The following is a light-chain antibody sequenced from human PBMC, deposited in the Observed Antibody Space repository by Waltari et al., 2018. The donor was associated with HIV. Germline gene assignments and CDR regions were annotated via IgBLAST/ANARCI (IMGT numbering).Light chain of an antibody. J-gene: IGLJ2*01. V-gene: IGLV2-14*01. Sequence: QSAPPTPATVSGSPGQSLPLSCPVPCTDVGGYNYVSWYQQHPGKAPKLLIYEVSNRPSGVSNRFSGSKSGNSASLTISGLQAEDGADYYCSSYTSSSTPLFGGGTKLTVL. CDR2: EVS. CDR1: CTDVGGYNY. CDR3: SSYTSSSTPL.